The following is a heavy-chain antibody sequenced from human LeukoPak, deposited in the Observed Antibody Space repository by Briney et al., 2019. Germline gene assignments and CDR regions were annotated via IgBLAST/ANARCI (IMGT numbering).Heavy chain of an antibody. D-gene: IGHD6-19*01. J-gene: IGHJ4*02. V-gene: IGHV5-10-1*01. Sequence: GESLKISCKGSGYSFTSYWISWVRQMPGKGLEWMGRIDPSDSYTNYSPSFQGHVTISADKSISTAYLQWSSLKASDTAMYYCASSIAVAGSQDLAHDYWGQGTLVTVSS. CDR3: ASSIAVAGSQDLAHDY. CDR2: IDPSDSYT. CDR1: GYSFTSYW.